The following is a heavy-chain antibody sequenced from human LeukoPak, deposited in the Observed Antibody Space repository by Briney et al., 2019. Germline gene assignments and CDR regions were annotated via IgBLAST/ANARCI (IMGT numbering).Heavy chain of an antibody. Sequence: GGSLRLSCAASGFTFSDYYMSWIRQAPGKGLEWVSYISSSGSTIYYADSVKGRFTISRDNAKNSLYLQMNSLRAEDTAVYYCARECSGGSCYPRGYGMDVWGQGTTVTVSS. D-gene: IGHD2-15*01. J-gene: IGHJ6*02. V-gene: IGHV3-11*01. CDR1: GFTFSDYY. CDR3: ARECSGGSCYPRGYGMDV. CDR2: ISSSGSTI.